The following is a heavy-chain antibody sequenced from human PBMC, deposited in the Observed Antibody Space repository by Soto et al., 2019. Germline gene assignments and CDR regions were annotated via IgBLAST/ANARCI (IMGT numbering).Heavy chain of an antibody. D-gene: IGHD2-21*02. J-gene: IGHJ4*02. Sequence: ASVKVSCKASGYTFTSYGISWVRQAPGQGLEWMGWISAYNGNTNYAQKLQGRVTMTTDTSTSTAYMELRSLRSDDTAVYYCARVHIVVVTAAPEFDYWGQGTLVTVSS. CDR2: ISAYNGNT. V-gene: IGHV1-18*01. CDR1: GYTFTSYG. CDR3: ARVHIVVVTAAPEFDY.